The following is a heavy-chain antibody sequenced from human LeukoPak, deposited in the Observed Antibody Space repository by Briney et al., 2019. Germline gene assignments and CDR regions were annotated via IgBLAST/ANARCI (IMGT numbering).Heavy chain of an antibody. Sequence: GGTLTLSCAASGFTFNSHAMSWVRQAPGKGLEWISPITSGSGSNVYHTDSLKGRFTISRDNSNTPLYLHMNRLRAEDTAVYYCARHGRWSFDYWGQGSLLTASA. CDR1: GFTFNSHA. V-gene: IGHV3-23*01. J-gene: IGHJ4*02. CDR3: ARHGRWSFDY. CDR2: ITSGSGSNV. D-gene: IGHD2-15*01.